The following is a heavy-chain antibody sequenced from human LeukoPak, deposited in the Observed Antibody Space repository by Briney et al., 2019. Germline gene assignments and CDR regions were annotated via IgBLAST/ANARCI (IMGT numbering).Heavy chain of an antibody. CDR1: GSSISSYY. V-gene: IGHV4-59*01. CDR2: IYYSGST. J-gene: IGHJ5*02. CDR3: ARNGADFWSGYYWFDP. D-gene: IGHD3-3*01. Sequence: SETLSLTCTVSGSSISSYYWSWIRQPPGKGLEWIGYIYYSGSTNYNPSLKSRVTISVDTSKNQFSLKLSSVTAADTAVYYCARNGADFWSGYYWFDPWGQGTLVTVSS.